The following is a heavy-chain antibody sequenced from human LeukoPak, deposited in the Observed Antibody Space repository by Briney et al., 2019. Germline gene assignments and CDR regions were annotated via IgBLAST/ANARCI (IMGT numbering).Heavy chain of an antibody. V-gene: IGHV4-39*01. CDR2: IYYRGST. J-gene: IGHJ4*02. CDR3: ARTSGYSSGTGYFDY. D-gene: IGHD5-18*01. CDR1: GGSIGSSSYY. Sequence: SETLSLTCTVSGGSIGSSSYYWGWIRQPPGEGLEWLGSIYYRGSTYYNPSLKSRLTISVDTSKNQFSLKLSSVTAADTAVYYCARTSGYSSGTGYFDYWGQGTLVTVSS.